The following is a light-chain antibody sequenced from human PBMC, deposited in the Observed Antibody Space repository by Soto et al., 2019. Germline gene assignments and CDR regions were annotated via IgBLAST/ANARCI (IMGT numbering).Light chain of an antibody. CDR3: QSYDSSLRV. CDR2: GNS. CDR1: SSNIGADYD. J-gene: IGLJ2*01. V-gene: IGLV1-40*01. Sequence: QSVLTQPPSVSGAPGQRVTISSTGSSSNIGADYDVHWYQQLPGTAPKLLIYGNSNRPSGVPDRFSGSKSGTSASLAITGLQAEDEADYYCQSYDSSLRVFGGGTKLTVL.